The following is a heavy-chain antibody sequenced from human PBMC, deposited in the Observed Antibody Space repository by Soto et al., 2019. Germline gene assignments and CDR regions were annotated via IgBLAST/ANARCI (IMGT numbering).Heavy chain of an antibody. CDR2: INHSGST. J-gene: IGHJ6*02. Sequence: PSETLSLTCAVYGGSFSGYYWTWIRQPPGTGLEWIGEINHSGSTYYNPSLKSRVTISVDTSKNQFSLKLSSVTAADTAVYYCARVCGGDCHNGMDVWGQGTTVTVSS. CDR3: ARVCGGDCHNGMDV. D-gene: IGHD2-21*02. CDR1: GGSFSGYY. V-gene: IGHV4-34*09.